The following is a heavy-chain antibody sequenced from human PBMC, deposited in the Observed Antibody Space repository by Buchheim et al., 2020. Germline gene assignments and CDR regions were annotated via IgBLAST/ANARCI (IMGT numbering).Heavy chain of an antibody. CDR1: GGSFNGYY. D-gene: IGHD5-24*01. Sequence: QVQLQQWGAGLLKTSETLSLTCAVKGGSFNGYYWSWIRQPPGKGLEWIGEINYSRSTNYNPSLKSRVTISVDTSKNQFSLNMNSVTAADTAVYYCARRGRWLHPIDYWGQGTL. CDR2: INYSRST. J-gene: IGHJ4*02. V-gene: IGHV4-34*01. CDR3: ARRGRWLHPIDY.